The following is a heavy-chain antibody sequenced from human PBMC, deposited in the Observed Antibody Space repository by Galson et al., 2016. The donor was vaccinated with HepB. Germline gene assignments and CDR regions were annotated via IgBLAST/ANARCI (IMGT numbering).Heavy chain of an antibody. V-gene: IGHV4-39*01. CDR2: SYYTGST. D-gene: IGHD5-24*01. CDR1: GGSISRSSYY. J-gene: IGHJ6*02. Sequence: ETLSLTCTVSGGSISRSSYYWGWIRQPPGKRLEWIGSSYYTGSTYYNPSLKSRVTISVDTSKNQFSLKLNSVTASDTAVYYCASRPTGQYYYYYYGMDVWGQGTTVTVSS. CDR3: ASRPTGQYYYYYYGMDV.